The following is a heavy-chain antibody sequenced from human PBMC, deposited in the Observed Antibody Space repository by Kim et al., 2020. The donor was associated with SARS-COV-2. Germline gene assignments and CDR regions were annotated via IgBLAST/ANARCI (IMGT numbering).Heavy chain of an antibody. J-gene: IGHJ4*02. CDR1: GGSIRY. Sequence: SETLSLTCSVSGGSIRYWGWIRQSPGKGLEWVGSINYSGSTYYNPSLKSRVTISVDTPKNQLSLKLSPVTAADTDVYYCAEGYSYGYFDYWGQGTLVTVSS. D-gene: IGHD5-18*01. V-gene: IGHV4-39*01. CDR2: INYSGST. CDR3: AEGYSYGYFDY.